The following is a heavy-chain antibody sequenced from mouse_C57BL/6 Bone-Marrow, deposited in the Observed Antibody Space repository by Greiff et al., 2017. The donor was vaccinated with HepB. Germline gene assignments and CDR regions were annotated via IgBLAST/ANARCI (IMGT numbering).Heavy chain of an antibody. CDR3: ARNKGYSNFYYAMDY. CDR2: IWSGGST. J-gene: IGHJ4*01. D-gene: IGHD2-5*01. CDR1: GFSLTSYG. Sequence: VQLQQSGPGLVQPSQSLSITCTVSGFSLTSYGVHWVRQSPGKGLEWLGVIWSGGSTDNNAAFISRLSISKDNSKSQVFFKMNSLQADDTAIYYCARNKGYSNFYYAMDYWGQGTSVTVSS. V-gene: IGHV2-2*01.